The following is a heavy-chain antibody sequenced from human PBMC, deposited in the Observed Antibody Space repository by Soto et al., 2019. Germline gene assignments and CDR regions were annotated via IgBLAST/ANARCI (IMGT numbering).Heavy chain of an antibody. CDR2: IIPIFGTA. CDR3: ARGWGYDNNDYYYAS. Sequence: QVQLVQSGAEVRKPGSSVKVSCKASGGTFSRHGISWVRQAPGQGLEWMGGIIPIFGTANHAQKFQGRVTITADESTSTAYMELSSLRSEDTAVYYCARGWGYDNNDYYYASWGQGTLLIVSS. V-gene: IGHV1-69*01. D-gene: IGHD3-22*01. J-gene: IGHJ5*02. CDR1: GGTFSRHG.